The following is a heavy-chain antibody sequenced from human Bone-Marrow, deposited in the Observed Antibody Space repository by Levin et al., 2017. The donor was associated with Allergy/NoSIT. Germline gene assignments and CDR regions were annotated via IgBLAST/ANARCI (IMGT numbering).Heavy chain of an antibody. J-gene: IGHJ4*02. CDR3: ARGQGSTSSFDY. V-gene: IGHV4-59*01. Sequence: SETLSPTCTVSGGSISPYYWSWIRQPPGRRLEWLGYISYSGVTNYNPFLQSRITIAVDTSETQFSLQMNSVTAADTAVYFCARGQGSTSSFDYLGQGILVIVSS. CDR2: ISYSGVT. D-gene: IGHD3-10*01. CDR1: GGSISPYY.